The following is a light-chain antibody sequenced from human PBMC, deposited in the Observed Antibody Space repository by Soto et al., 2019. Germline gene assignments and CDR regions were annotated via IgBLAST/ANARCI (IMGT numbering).Light chain of an antibody. Sequence: GDRVTIPCRASHSISTWLAWYQQKPGTAPKVLIYDASRLESGVPSRFSGSGSGTDFTLTISSLQPEDFATYYCQQANSFPITFGQGTRLEIK. CDR2: DAS. CDR3: QQANSFPIT. J-gene: IGKJ5*01. V-gene: IGKV1-12*01. CDR1: HSISTW.